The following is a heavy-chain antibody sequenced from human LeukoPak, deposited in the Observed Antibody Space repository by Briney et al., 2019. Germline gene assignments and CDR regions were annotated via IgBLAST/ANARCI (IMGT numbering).Heavy chain of an antibody. J-gene: IGHJ4*02. CDR2: INHSGST. D-gene: IGHD2-15*01. Sequence: SETLSLTCAVYGGSFSGYYWSWIRQPPGKGLEWIGEINHSGSTNYNPSLKSRVTISVDTSKNQFSLKLSSVTAADTAVYYCARHPYCSGGSCYPVDYWGQGTLVTVSS. CDR3: ARHPYCSGGSCYPVDY. CDR1: GGSFSGYY. V-gene: IGHV4-34*01.